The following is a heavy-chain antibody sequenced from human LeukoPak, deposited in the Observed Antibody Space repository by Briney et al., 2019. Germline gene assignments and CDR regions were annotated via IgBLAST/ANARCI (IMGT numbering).Heavy chain of an antibody. J-gene: IGHJ4*02. D-gene: IGHD4-11*01. CDR3: ARDRLQQNWDYFDY. Sequence: GGSLSLSGAASGFTFSSYAMHWVRQAPGKGLEGVAVISYDGSNKYYADSVKGRFTISRDNSKNTLYLQMNSLRSEDTAVYYCARDRLQQNWDYFDYWGQGTLVTVSS. V-gene: IGHV3-30-3*01. CDR1: GFTFSSYA. CDR2: ISYDGSNK.